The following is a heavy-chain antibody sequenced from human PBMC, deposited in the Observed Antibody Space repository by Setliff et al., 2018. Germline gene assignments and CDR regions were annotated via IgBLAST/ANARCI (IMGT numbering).Heavy chain of an antibody. V-gene: IGHV3-20*04. J-gene: IGHJ4*02. CDR1: VYTFRDYY. Sequence: GGSLRLSCGVSVYTFRDYYMSWIRQAPGKGLEWVTGTNWSGGSTAYADSVKGRFTIPRDNAGKALYLQMNAVRAEDTALYFCERATAYYGSRSYYAFDYWGQGTLVTVSS. CDR3: ERATAYYGSRSYYAFDY. D-gene: IGHD3-10*01. CDR2: TNWSGGST.